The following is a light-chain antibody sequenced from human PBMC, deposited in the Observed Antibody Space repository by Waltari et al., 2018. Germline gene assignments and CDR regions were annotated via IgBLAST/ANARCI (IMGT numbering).Light chain of an antibody. J-gene: IGLJ3*02. CDR2: EGS. CDR3: CSYAGSRTPWV. CDR1: RSDVGNYNF. V-gene: IGLV2-23*01. Sequence: QSVLTQPASVSGSPGQSITISCTGSRSDVGNYNFFSWYQQHPDEAPKLVIYEGSKRPSGISIRFSGSKSGNTASLTISRLQAEDEADYFCCSYAGSRTPWVFGGGTRVTVL.